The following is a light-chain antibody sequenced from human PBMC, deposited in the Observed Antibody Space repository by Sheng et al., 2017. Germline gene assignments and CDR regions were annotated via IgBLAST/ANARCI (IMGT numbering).Light chain of an antibody. Sequence: DIQMTQSPSTLSASVGDRVTITCRASQSISTWLAWYQQKPGKGPKVLIYKASTLESGVPSRFNGRGSGTEFTLTISSLQPDDFAVYYCQQYKGYPATFGPGTKVQVK. CDR3: QQYKGYPAT. CDR1: QSISTW. V-gene: IGKV1-5*03. J-gene: IGKJ1*01. CDR2: KAS.